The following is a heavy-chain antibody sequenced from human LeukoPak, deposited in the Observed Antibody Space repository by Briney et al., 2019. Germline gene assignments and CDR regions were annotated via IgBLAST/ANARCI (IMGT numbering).Heavy chain of an antibody. CDR2: IIPILGIA. J-gene: IGHJ4*02. D-gene: IGHD3-10*01. Sequence: ASVKVSCKASAYTFIDYYIYWVRQAPGQGLEWMGRIIPILGIANYAQKFQGRVTITADKSTSTAYMELSSLRSEDTAVYYCAYGSGSYYRGFDYWGQGTLVTVSS. V-gene: IGHV1-69*02. CDR1: AYTFIDYY. CDR3: AYGSGSYYRGFDY.